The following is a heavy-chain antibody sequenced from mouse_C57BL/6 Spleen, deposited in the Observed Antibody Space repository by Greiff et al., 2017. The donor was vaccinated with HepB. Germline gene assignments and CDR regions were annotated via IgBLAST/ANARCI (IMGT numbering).Heavy chain of an antibody. CDR2: IDPSDSET. D-gene: IGHD2-2*01. Sequence: QVQLQQPGAELVRPGSSVKLSCKASGYTFTSYWMHWVKQRRIQGLEWIGNIDPSDSETHYNQKFKDKATLTVDKSSSTAYMQLSSLTSEDSAVYYCARGYDYWYFDVWGTGTTVTVSS. CDR1: GYTFTSYW. J-gene: IGHJ1*03. CDR3: ARGYDYWYFDV. V-gene: IGHV1-52*01.